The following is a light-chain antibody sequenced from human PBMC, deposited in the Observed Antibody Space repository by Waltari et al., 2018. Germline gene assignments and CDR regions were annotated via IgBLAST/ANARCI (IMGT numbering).Light chain of an antibody. J-gene: IGKJ2*01. CDR2: GAS. CDR1: QSVSSSY. CDR3: LHCGGSPPYT. V-gene: IGKV3-20*01. Sequence: EIVLTQSPGTLSLSSGERAYLSCRASQSVSSSYLAWYQQKPGQAPRLLIYGASTRATDIADRFSGSGSGTDFTLTISRLEPEDFAVYYCLHCGGSPPYTFGQGTKLEI.